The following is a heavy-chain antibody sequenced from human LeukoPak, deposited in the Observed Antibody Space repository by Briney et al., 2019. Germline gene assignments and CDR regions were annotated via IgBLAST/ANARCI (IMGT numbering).Heavy chain of an antibody. CDR1: GGSFSGYY. CDR3: ARVRGGASYGGDFDY. Sequence: SETLSLTCAVYGGSFSGYYWSWIRQPPGKGLEWIGEINHSGSTNYNPSLKSRVTISVDTSKNQFSLKLSSVTAADTAVYYCARVRGGASYGGDFDYWGQGTLVTVSS. CDR2: INHSGST. J-gene: IGHJ4*02. D-gene: IGHD3-16*01. V-gene: IGHV4-34*01.